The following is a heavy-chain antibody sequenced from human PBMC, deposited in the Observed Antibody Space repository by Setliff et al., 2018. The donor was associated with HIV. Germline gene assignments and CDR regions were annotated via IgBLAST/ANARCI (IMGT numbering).Heavy chain of an antibody. D-gene: IGHD4-17*01. J-gene: IGHJ3*02. CDR1: RGSISRYY. CDR2: IYYTGTT. Sequence: LSLTCTVSRGSISRYYWSWIRQPPGKGLEWIGFIYYTGTTKYNPSLKSRVTMSVDTSKNQLSLKLSSLTAADTAVYYCARDRPPSTVDMLGAFDRWGQGTMVTVSS. V-gene: IGHV4-59*01. CDR3: ARDRPPSTVDMLGAFDR.